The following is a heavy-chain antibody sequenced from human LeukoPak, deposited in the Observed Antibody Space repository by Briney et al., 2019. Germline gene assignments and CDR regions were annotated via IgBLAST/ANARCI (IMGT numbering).Heavy chain of an antibody. CDR1: GFTFSSYG. J-gene: IGHJ4*02. V-gene: IGHV3-30*18. CDR3: VQGGIATTGLTY. Sequence: GRSLRLSCAASGFTFSSYGMHWVRQAPGKGLEWVAVISYDGRKKYYADSVKGRFTISRDNSKNTLYLQMNSLRDEDTAVYFCVQGGIATTGLTYWGQGTLVSVSS. CDR2: ISYDGRKK. D-gene: IGHD6-13*01.